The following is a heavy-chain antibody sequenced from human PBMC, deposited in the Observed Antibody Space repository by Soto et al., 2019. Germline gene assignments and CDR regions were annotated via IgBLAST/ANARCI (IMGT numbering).Heavy chain of an antibody. CDR1: GFTFSSYW. CDR3: ARDLYTTTAMVGY. V-gene: IGHV3-7*01. Sequence: GVLRLSCAASGFTFSSYWMSWVRQAPGKGLEWVANIKQDGSEKYYVDSVKGRFTISRDNAKNSLYLQMNSLRAEDTAVYYCARDLYTTTAMVGYWGQGTLVTVSS. CDR2: IKQDGSEK. J-gene: IGHJ4*02. D-gene: IGHD5-18*01.